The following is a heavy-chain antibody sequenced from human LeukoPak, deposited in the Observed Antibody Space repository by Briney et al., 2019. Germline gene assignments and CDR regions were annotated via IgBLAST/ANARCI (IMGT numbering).Heavy chain of an antibody. J-gene: IGHJ5*02. CDR3: AKSRRFLEWYQFDP. D-gene: IGHD3-3*01. V-gene: IGHV3-23*01. CDR1: GFTFSSYA. CDR2: ISGSGGST. Sequence: GSLRLSFAASGFTFSSYAMSWVRQAPGEGLEWVSAISGSGGSTYYADSVKGRFTISRDNSKNTLYLQMNSLRAEDTAVYYCAKSRRFLEWYQFDPWGQGTLVTVSS.